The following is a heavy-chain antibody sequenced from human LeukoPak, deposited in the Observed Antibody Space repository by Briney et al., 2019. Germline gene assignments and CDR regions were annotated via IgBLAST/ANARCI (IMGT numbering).Heavy chain of an antibody. Sequence: GESLKISCKGSGYSFTSYWIGWVRQMPGKGLEWMGIIHPGDSDTRYSPSFQGQVTISVDKSVSTAYLQWSSLKASDTAMYFCAGLPHRYFYFWGQGTLVTVSS. CDR1: GYSFTSYW. CDR2: IHPGDSDT. J-gene: IGHJ4*02. D-gene: IGHD1-14*01. CDR3: AGLPHRYFYF. V-gene: IGHV5-51*01.